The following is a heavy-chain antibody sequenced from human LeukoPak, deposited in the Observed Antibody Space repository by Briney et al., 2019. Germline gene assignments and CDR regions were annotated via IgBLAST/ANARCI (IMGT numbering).Heavy chain of an antibody. D-gene: IGHD1-26*01. J-gene: IGHJ6*03. Sequence: SVKVSCKAYGGTFSSYAISWVRQAPGQGLEWMGRIIPISGTANYAQKFQGRVTITTDESTSTAYMELSSLRSEDTAVYYCASSPQPKWEYMDVWGKGTTVTVSS. CDR3: ASSPQPKWEYMDV. V-gene: IGHV1-69*05. CDR2: IIPISGTA. CDR1: GGTFSSYA.